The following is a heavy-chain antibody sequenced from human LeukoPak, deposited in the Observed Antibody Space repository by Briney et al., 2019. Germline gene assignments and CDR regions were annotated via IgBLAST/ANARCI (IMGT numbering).Heavy chain of an antibody. CDR1: GYTFTGYY. V-gene: IGHV1-2*02. CDR3: ARGYGGYEFLFDY. CDR2: INPNSGGT. J-gene: IGHJ4*02. Sequence: ASVKVSCKASGYTFTGYYMHWVRQAPGQGLEWMGWINPNSGGTNYAQKFQGRVTMTRDTPISTAYMELSRLRSDDTAVYYCARGYGGYEFLFDYWGQGTLVTVSS. D-gene: IGHD5-12*01.